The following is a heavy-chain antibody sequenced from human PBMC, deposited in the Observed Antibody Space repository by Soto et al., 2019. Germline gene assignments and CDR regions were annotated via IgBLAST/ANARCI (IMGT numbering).Heavy chain of an antibody. CDR3: ARAKFNSGWSLFDY. V-gene: IGHV1-18*04. J-gene: IGHJ4*02. Sequence: ASVKVSCKASGYTFTSYGISWVRQAPGQGLEWMGWISAYNGNTNYAQKLQGRVTMTTDTSTSTAYMELRSLRSDDTAVYYCARAKFNSGWSLFDYWGQGTLVTVSS. D-gene: IGHD6-19*01. CDR1: GYTFTSYG. CDR2: ISAYNGNT.